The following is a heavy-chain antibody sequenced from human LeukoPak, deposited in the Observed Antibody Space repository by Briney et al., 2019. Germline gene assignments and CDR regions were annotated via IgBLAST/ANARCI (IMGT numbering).Heavy chain of an antibody. CDR2: INHSGST. J-gene: IGHJ6*03. CDR1: GGSFSGYY. V-gene: IGHV4-34*01. CDR3: ARRAGSSSSPHYYYYYYMDV. D-gene: IGHD6-6*01. Sequence: SDTLSLTCAVYGGSFSGYYWSWIRQPPGRGLEWIGEINHSGSTNYNPSLKSRVTISVDTSKNQFSLKLSSVTAADTAVHYCARRAGSSSSPHYYYYYYMDVWGKGTTVTVSS.